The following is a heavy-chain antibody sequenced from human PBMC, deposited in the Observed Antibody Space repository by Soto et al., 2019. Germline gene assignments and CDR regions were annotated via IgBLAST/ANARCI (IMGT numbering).Heavy chain of an antibody. CDR1: GGSISSGGYY. CDR3: ARVVTMVRGVNPDDPYNWFDP. Sequence: SETLSLTCTVSGGSISSGGYYWSWIRQHPGKGLEWIGYIYYSGSTYYNPSLKSRVTISVDTSKNQFSLKLSSVTAADTAVYYCARVVTMVRGVNPDDPYNWFDPWGQGTLVTVSS. D-gene: IGHD3-10*01. CDR2: IYYSGST. J-gene: IGHJ5*02. V-gene: IGHV4-31*03.